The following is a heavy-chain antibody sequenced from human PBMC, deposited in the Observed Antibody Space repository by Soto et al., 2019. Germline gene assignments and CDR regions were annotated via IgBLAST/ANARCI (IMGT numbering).Heavy chain of an antibody. CDR1: GGSISSSSYY. Sequence: QLQLQESGPGLVKPSETLSLTCTVSGGSISSSSYYWGWIRQPPGKGLEWIGSIYYSGSTYYNPSLKSRVTISVDTSKNQFSLKLSSVTAADTAVYYCARHAFRDGYNYLDYWGQGTLVTVSS. CDR3: ARHAFRDGYNYLDY. V-gene: IGHV4-39*01. CDR2: IYYSGST. J-gene: IGHJ4*02. D-gene: IGHD5-12*01.